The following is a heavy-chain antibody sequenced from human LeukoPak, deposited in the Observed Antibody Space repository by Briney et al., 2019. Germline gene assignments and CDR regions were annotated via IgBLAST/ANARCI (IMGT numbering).Heavy chain of an antibody. D-gene: IGHD2-15*01. CDR1: GGSISSGDYY. CDR2: IYYSGST. CDR3: ARIGYCSGGSCYSNWFDP. J-gene: IGHJ5*02. Sequence: SQTLSLTCTVSGGSISSGDYYWSWIRQPPGKGLEWIGYIYYSGSTYYNPSLKSRVTISVDTSKNQFSLKLSSVTAADTAVYYCARIGYCSGGSCYSNWFDPWGLGTLVTVSS. V-gene: IGHV4-30-4*08.